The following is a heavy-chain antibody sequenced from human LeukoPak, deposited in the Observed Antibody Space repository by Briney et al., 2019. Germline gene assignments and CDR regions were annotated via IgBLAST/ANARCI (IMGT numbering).Heavy chain of an antibody. D-gene: IGHD3-9*01. CDR1: GGTFGSYA. J-gene: IGHJ4*02. CDR3: AIPNYDILTGFTLDY. V-gene: IGHV1-69*06. Sequence: ASVKVSCKASGGTFGSYAISWVRQAPGQGLEWMGGIIPIFGTANYAQKFQGRVTITADKSTSTAYMELSSLRSEDTAVYYCAIPNYDILTGFTLDYWGQGTLVTVSS. CDR2: IIPIFGTA.